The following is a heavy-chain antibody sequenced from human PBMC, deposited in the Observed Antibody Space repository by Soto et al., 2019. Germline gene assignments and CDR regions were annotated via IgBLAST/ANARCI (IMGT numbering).Heavy chain of an antibody. CDR3: ARASITIFGVVIPYYYYGMDV. V-gene: IGHV1-2*02. CDR2: INPNSGGT. Sequence: ASVKVSCKASGYTFTGYYMHWVRQAPGQGLEWMGWINPNSGGTNYAQKFQGRVTMTRDTSISTAYMELSRLRSDDTAVYYCARASITIFGVVIPYYYYGMDVWGQGTAVTVSS. J-gene: IGHJ6*02. D-gene: IGHD3-3*01. CDR1: GYTFTGYY.